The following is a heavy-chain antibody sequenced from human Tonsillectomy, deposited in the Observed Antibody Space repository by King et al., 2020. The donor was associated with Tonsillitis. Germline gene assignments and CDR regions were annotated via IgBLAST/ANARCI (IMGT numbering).Heavy chain of an antibody. V-gene: IGHV4-59*01. D-gene: IGHD6-19*01. Sequence: PLQESGPGLVKPSETLSLTCTVSGGSISSYYWSWIRQPPGKGLEWIGYIYYSGSTNYNPSLKSRVTISVDTSKNQFSLKLSSVTAADTAVYYCARVWAVAGEFDPWGQGTLVTVSS. CDR1: GGSISSYY. J-gene: IGHJ5*02. CDR3: ARVWAVAGEFDP. CDR2: IYYSGST.